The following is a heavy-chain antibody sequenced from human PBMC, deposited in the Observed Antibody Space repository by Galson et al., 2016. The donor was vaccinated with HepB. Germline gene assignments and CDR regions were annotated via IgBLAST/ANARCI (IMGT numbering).Heavy chain of an antibody. V-gene: IGHV3-23*01. D-gene: IGHD5-12*01. CDR1: GFTFSNYA. CDR3: AKAGSGYSENYFDY. J-gene: IGHJ4*02. Sequence: SLRLSCAVSGFTFSNYAMTWVRLAPGKGLEWVSVISGGSGSGSIYYTDSVKGRFTISRDRSKNTLYLQMDSLRAEDTAIYYCAKAGSGYSENYFDYWGQGTLVTVSS. CDR2: ISGGSGSGSI.